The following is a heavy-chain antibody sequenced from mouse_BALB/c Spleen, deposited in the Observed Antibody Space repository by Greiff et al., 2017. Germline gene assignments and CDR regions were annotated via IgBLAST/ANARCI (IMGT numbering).Heavy chain of an antibody. V-gene: IGHV1-67*01. Sequence: VQLQQSGAELVRPGVSVKISCKGSGYTFTDYAMHWVKQSHAKSLEWIGVISTYYGDASYNQKFKGKATMTVDKSSSTAYMELARLTSEDTAVYYCARDDGNYVGFAYWGQGTLVTVSA. CDR1: GYTFTDYA. CDR2: ISTYYGDA. J-gene: IGHJ3*01. D-gene: IGHD2-1*01. CDR3: ARDDGNYVGFAY.